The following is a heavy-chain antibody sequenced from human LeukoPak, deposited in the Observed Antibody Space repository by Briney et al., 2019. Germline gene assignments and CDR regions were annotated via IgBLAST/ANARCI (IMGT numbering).Heavy chain of an antibody. CDR1: GGSFSGYY. Sequence: TSETLSLTCAVYGGSFSGYYWSWIRQPPGKGLEWIGEINHSGSTNYNPSLKSRVTISVDTSKNQFSLKLSSVTAADTAVYYCARGRQQLVQGGGFDTWGQGTLVTVSS. CDR2: INHSGST. D-gene: IGHD6-13*01. J-gene: IGHJ5*02. V-gene: IGHV4-34*01. CDR3: ARGRQQLVQGGGFDT.